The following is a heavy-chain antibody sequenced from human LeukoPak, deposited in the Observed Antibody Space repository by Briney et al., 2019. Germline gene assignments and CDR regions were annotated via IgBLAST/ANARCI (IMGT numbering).Heavy chain of an antibody. Sequence: ASVKVSCKASGYTFTGYYMHWVRQAPGQGLEWMGWINPNSGGTYYAQKFQGRVTTTEDTSTDTAYMELSSLRSDDTAVYYCATGVRMDNWDDEYLGFPTYFDFWGQGTLVTVSS. CDR2: INPNSGGT. CDR3: ATGVRMDNWDDEYLGFPTYFDF. CDR1: GYTFTGYY. J-gene: IGHJ4*02. V-gene: IGHV1-2*02. D-gene: IGHD1-1*01.